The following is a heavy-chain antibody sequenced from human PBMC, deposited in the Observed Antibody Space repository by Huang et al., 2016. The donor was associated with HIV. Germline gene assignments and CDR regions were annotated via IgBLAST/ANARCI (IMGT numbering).Heavy chain of an antibody. D-gene: IGHD6-13*01. V-gene: IGHV4-34*02. J-gene: IGHJ4*02. CDR1: GESLSAFF. Sequence: QVQLEQWGARLLKPSETLSLTCAVYGESLSAFFWSWIRQPPGKGLEWIGEINQSGRTNYKPSLKSRGTIAVDTSKRQFSLKLKSVTAADTSMYYCARGRGSSWSLFDTWGQGSLVTVFS. CDR2: INQSGRT. CDR3: ARGRGSSWSLFDT.